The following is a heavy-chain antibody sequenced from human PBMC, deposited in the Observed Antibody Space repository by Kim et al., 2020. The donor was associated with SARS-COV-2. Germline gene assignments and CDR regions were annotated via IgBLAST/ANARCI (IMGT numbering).Heavy chain of an antibody. V-gene: IGHV3-23*01. CDR3: AKHNYSGSYYSYFDY. Sequence: GGSLRLSCAASGFTFSSYAMSWVRQAPGKGLEWVSAISGSGGSTYYADSVKGRFTISRDNSKNTLYLQMNSLRAEDTAVYYCAKHNYSGSYYSYFDYWGQGTLVTVSS. D-gene: IGHD1-26*01. J-gene: IGHJ4*02. CDR2: ISGSGGST. CDR1: GFTFSSYA.